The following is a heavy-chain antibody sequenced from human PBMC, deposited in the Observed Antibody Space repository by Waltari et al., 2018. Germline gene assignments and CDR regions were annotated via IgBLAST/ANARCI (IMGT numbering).Heavy chain of an antibody. CDR1: GFTFSSYA. CDR2: ISYDGSNK. J-gene: IGHJ4*02. Sequence: QVQLVESGGGVVQPGRSLRLSCAASGFTFSSYAMHWVRQAPGKGLEWVAVISYDGSNKYYADSVKGRFTISRDNSKNTFYLQMNSLIIEDTAVYYCARDSPRVAAASDFLYYFDYWGQGTLVTVSS. CDR3: ARDSPRVAAASDFLYYFDY. D-gene: IGHD6-13*01. V-gene: IGHV3-30*01.